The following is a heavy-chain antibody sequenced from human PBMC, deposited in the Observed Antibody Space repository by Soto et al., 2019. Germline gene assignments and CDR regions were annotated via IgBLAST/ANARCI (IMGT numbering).Heavy chain of an antibody. D-gene: IGHD2-8*01. V-gene: IGHV1-69*01. J-gene: IGHJ4*02. CDR3: ARGRGLYDCGRCQLDS. CDR1: RDSFSKYT. CDR2: FIPRFGTT. Sequence: QVQLVQSVAEVKKPGSSVRVSCKTSRDSFSKYTVNWVRQAPRQGLEWTGGFIPRFGTTNLAPTLQCRVTITAEQSINTVYMEVSSLRSEDTALYYFARGRGLYDCGRCQLDSWGQGTLVTVSS.